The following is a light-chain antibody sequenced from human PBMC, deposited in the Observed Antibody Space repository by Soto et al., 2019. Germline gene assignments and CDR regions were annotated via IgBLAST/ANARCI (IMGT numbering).Light chain of an antibody. CDR1: QSISSY. CDR2: AAS. J-gene: IGKJ1*01. Sequence: DIQMPQSPSSLSASVGDRVTITCRASQSISSYLNWYQQKPGKAPKLLIYAASSLQSGVPSRFSGSGSGTDCTLTISSLQPEDFATYYCQQSYSTLRWTFGQGTKVEIK. CDR3: QQSYSTLRWT. V-gene: IGKV1-39*01.